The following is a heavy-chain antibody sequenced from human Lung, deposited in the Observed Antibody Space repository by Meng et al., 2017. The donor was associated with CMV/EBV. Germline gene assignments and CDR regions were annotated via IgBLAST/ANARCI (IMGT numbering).Heavy chain of an antibody. CDR1: CVCISSKIR. V-gene: IGHV4-4*02. CDR3: ARGKQDAWELLAY. Sequence: QESGPGQRKPSWTLSRNFVVACVCISSKIRGSWGRQTQGKGLEGMGDIDGGGSTKYNPSLNSRISISLVKSKNHFSLKVNSVTAADTAVYYCARGKQDAWELLAYWGQGALVTVSS. D-gene: IGHD1-26*01. CDR2: IDGGGST. J-gene: IGHJ4*02.